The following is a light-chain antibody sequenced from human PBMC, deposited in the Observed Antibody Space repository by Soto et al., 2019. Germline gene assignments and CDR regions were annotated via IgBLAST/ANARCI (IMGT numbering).Light chain of an antibody. CDR3: QHRSNWRMYT. Sequence: ELVLTQSPATLSLSPGERATLSCKARQSVAGYLAWYQQKPGQGPRLLIYDTSNRATGAPPRFSGSGSGTDFTLTISSLEPEDFAIYFCQHRSNWRMYTFGQGTKLDIK. J-gene: IGKJ2*01. CDR2: DTS. CDR1: QSVAGY. V-gene: IGKV3-11*01.